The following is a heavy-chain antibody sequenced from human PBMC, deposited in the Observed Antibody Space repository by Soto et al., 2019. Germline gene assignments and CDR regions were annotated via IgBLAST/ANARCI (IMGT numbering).Heavy chain of an antibody. V-gene: IGHV1-2*02. D-gene: IGHD5-12*01. J-gene: IGHJ5*02. CDR3: ARGGGRGYNELDP. Sequence: QVQLVQSGAEVKKPGASVKVSCKASGYTFTAYYMHWVRQAPGQGLEWMGWINPNSGGTYHAQNFQGRVTMTRDTSPTTAYMELASLGSDDTAVYYCARGGGRGYNELDPWGHGTLVIVSS. CDR2: INPNSGGT. CDR1: GYTFTAYY.